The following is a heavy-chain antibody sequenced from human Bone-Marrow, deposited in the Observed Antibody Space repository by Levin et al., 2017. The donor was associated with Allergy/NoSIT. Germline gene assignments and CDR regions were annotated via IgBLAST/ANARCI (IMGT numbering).Heavy chain of an antibody. V-gene: IGHV3-30*18. J-gene: IGHJ6*03. Sequence: SGGSLRLSCTASGFMFSSYGMHWVRQAPGKGLEWVAVISNDGSTKIYADSVKGRFTISRDNSKNTLYLQMDSLRAEDTAVYYCAKVYFGAGTGYYIDVWGKGTTVIVSS. CDR2: ISNDGSTK. D-gene: IGHD3-10*01. CDR3: AKVYFGAGTGYYIDV. CDR1: GFMFSSYG.